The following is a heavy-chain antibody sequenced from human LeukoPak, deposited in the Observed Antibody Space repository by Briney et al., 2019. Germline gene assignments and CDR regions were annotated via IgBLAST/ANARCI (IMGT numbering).Heavy chain of an antibody. D-gene: IGHD6-19*01. J-gene: IGHJ1*01. CDR2: ISAYNGNT. V-gene: IGHV1-18*01. CDR3: ARDEPIAVAGTQYPTQYFQH. CDR1: GYTFTSYG. Sequence: VASVKVSCKASGYTFTSYGISWVRQAPGQGLEWMGWISAYNGNTNYAQKLQGRVTMTTDTSTSTAYMELRSLRSDDTAVYYCARDEPIAVAGTQYPTQYFQHWGQGTLVTVSS.